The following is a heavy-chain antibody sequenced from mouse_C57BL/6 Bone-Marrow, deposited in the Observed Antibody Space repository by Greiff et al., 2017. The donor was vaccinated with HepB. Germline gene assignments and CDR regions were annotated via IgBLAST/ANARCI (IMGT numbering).Heavy chain of an antibody. CDR3: ARPGNYYFDY. Sequence: EVKLEESGGGLVKPGGSLKLSCAASGFTFSDYGMHWVRQAPEKGLEWVAYISSGSSTIYYADTVKGRFTISRDNAKNTLFLQMTSLRSEDTAMYYCARPGNYYFDYWGQGTTLTVSS. V-gene: IGHV5-17*01. CDR2: ISSGSSTI. CDR1: GFTFSDYG. D-gene: IGHD2-1*01. J-gene: IGHJ2*01.